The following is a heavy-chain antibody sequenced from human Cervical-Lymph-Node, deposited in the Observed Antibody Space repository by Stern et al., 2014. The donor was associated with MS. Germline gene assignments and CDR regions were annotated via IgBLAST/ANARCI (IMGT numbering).Heavy chain of an antibody. CDR1: GYTFTSYA. Sequence: EVQLVESGGGLVQPGGSLRLSCAASGYTFTSYAMSWVRQAPGKGLEWVSAISGSGGSTTHPASVKGRFTMSSTNSTTTLYLPMNSLRAEDTAVYYCAKSTVTSLSDYWGQGTLVTVSS. CDR2: ISGSGGST. CDR3: AKSTVTSLSDY. J-gene: IGHJ4*02. D-gene: IGHD4-17*01. V-gene: IGHV3-23*04.